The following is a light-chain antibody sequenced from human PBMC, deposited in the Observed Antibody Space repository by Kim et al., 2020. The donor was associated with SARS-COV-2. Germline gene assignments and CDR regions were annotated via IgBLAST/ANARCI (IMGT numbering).Light chain of an antibody. V-gene: IGKV1D-12*01. J-gene: IGKJ3*01. Sequence: DIQMTQSPSSVSASVGDRVTITCRASQGISSSLAWYQQKPGKAPQLLIFAASTLQIGVPSRFSGSGSGTDFTLTISSLQPEDFATYYCQQSNSFPLTFGPGTKVDIK. CDR3: QQSNSFPLT. CDR1: QGISSS. CDR2: AAS.